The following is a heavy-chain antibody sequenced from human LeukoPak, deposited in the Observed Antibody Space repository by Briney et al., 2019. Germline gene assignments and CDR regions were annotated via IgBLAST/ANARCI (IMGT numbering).Heavy chain of an antibody. J-gene: IGHJ5*02. Sequence: ASVRVSYKASGYTFSRFGISWVRQAPGQGLEWMGWISGYDGNTNYPQRLQGRVTMTTDTSTSTAYMELRNLRSDDTAVYYCARESSNGWFDPWGQGILASVSS. CDR1: GYTFSRFG. D-gene: IGHD2-8*01. V-gene: IGHV1-18*01. CDR2: ISGYDGNT. CDR3: ARESSNGWFDP.